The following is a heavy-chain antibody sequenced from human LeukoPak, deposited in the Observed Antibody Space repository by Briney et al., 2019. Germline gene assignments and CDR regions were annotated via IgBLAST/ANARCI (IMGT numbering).Heavy chain of an antibody. CDR1: GLTFSGSA. CDR3: TGNYYGSGSYADFDY. Sequence: QPGGSLRLSCAASGLTFSGSALHWVRQASGKGLEWVGRIRSTANGYATAYAASVKGRFTISRDDSKNTAYLQMDSLKTEDTAVYYCTGNYYGSGSYADFDYWGQGTLVTVSS. CDR2: IRSTANGYAT. J-gene: IGHJ4*02. D-gene: IGHD3-10*01. V-gene: IGHV3-73*01.